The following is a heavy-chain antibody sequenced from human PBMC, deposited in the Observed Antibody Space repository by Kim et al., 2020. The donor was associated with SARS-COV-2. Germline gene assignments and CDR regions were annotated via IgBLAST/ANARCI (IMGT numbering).Heavy chain of an antibody. D-gene: IGHD6-19*01. CDR2: ISGSGGST. CDR1: GFTFSSYA. V-gene: IGHV3-23*01. Sequence: GGSLRLSCAASGFTFSSYAMSWVRQAPGKGLEWVSAISGSGGSTYYADSVKGRFTISRDNSKNTLYLQMNSLRAEDTAVYYCAKLTSSGWHGYYYYYGMDVWGQGTTVTFSS. J-gene: IGHJ6*02. CDR3: AKLTSSGWHGYYYYYGMDV.